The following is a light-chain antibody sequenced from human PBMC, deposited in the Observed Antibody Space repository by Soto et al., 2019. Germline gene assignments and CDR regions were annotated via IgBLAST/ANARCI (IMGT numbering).Light chain of an antibody. CDR3: QQYDRSAWT. CDR1: QTVSSSF. Sequence: DIVLTQSPGTLSLSPGERATLSCRASQTVSSSFLAWYQQKPGQAPRLLIYGASTRATGIPDRFSGSGSGTDFTLTISSLEPEDLAVYYCQQYDRSAWTFGQGPKVEVK. J-gene: IGKJ1*01. V-gene: IGKV3-20*01. CDR2: GAS.